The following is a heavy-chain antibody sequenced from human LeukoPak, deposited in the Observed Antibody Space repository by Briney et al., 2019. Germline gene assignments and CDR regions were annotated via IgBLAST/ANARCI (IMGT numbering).Heavy chain of an antibody. CDR1: GGSISSSSYY. Sequence: PSETLSLTCTVSGGSISSSSYYWGWIRQPPGKGLEWIGSIYYSGSTYYNPSLKSRVTISVDTSKNQFSLKLSSVTAADTAVYYCARDETTVTTGWFDPWGQGTLVTVSS. J-gene: IGHJ5*02. CDR2: IYYSGST. D-gene: IGHD4-17*01. CDR3: ARDETTVTTGWFDP. V-gene: IGHV4-39*02.